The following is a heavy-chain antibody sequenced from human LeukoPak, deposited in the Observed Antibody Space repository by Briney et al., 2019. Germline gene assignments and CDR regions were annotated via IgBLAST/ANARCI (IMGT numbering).Heavy chain of an antibody. CDR3: ARDPGTTXXXGXXXHGMDV. CDR1: GFTFSSYA. CDR2: ISGSGGST. J-gene: IGHJ6*02. V-gene: IGHV3-23*01. Sequence: PGGSLRLSCAASGFTFSSYAMSWVRQAPGKGLEWVSAISGSGGSTYYADSVKGRFTISRDNSKNTLYLQMNSLRSDDTAVYYCARDPGTTXXXGXXXHGMDVWGQGTTXX. D-gene: IGHD2/OR15-2a*01.